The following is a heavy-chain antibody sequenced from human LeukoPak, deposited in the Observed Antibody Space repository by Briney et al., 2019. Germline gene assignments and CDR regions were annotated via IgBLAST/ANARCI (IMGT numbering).Heavy chain of an antibody. V-gene: IGHV3-23*01. CDR1: GFTVSNKY. D-gene: IGHD2-8*01. J-gene: IGHJ4*02. CDR3: AKDRGGVLRGLDF. Sequence: GGSLRLSCAASGFTVSNKYMTWVRQAPGKGLEWVSSISGSGGRTYYADSVKGRFTFSRDNSKNTLYLQMNSLRAEDTAIYYCAKDRGGVLRGLDFWGQGTLVTVSS. CDR2: ISGSGGRT.